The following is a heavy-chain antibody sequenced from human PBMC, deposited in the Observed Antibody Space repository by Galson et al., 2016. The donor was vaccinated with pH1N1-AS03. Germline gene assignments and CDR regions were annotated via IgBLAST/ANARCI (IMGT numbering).Heavy chain of an antibody. CDR3: IKGGAASADFFDI. D-gene: IGHD3/OR15-3a*01. CDR2: ISWNSNKT. V-gene: IGHV3-9*01. CDR1: GFSFDDYA. J-gene: IGHJ3*02. Sequence: SLRLSCAVSGFSFDDYAMHWVRQAPGKGLEWVSSISWNSNKTDYADSVKGRFTISRDSAKNSLNLQMNSLTAEDTALYYCIKGGAASADFFDIWGQGTMVTVSS.